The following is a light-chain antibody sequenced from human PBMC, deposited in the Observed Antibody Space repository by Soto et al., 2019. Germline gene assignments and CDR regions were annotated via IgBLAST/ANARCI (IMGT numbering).Light chain of an antibody. CDR3: SSYAGSNIPWV. Sequence: QSVLTQPPSASGSPGQSVTISCTGTSSDVGGYNYVSWYQQHSGKAPKLMIYEVSKRPPGVPDRFSGSKSGNTASLTVSGLQAEDEADYYCSSYAGSNIPWVFGGGTKLTVL. V-gene: IGLV2-8*01. J-gene: IGLJ3*02. CDR2: EVS. CDR1: SSDVGGYNY.